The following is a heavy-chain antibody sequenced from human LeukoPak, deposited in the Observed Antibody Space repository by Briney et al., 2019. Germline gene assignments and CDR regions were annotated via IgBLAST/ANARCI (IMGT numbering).Heavy chain of an antibody. D-gene: IGHD4-23*01. CDR3: ARRSRVFGGQTAHYYFDY. V-gene: IGHV3-11*06. CDR2: ISSSSTNT. J-gene: IGHJ4*02. CDR1: GFTFSDYY. Sequence: GGSLRLSCAASGFTFSDYYMSWIRQAPGKGLEWLSYISSSSTNTNYADSVKGRFTISRDNAKRSLYLQVSSLRAEDTAVYYCARRSRVFGGQTAHYYFDYWGQGTLVTVSS.